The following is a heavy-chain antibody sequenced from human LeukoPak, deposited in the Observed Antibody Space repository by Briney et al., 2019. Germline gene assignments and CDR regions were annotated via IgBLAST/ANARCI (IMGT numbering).Heavy chain of an antibody. D-gene: IGHD1-26*01. CDR1: GFTFSSHT. V-gene: IGHV3-23*01. J-gene: IGHJ4*02. Sequence: PGGSLRLSCAASGFTFSSHTMNWVRQAPGKGLEWVSAISSSGSSTFFADSVKGRFTISRDNFKNTLYLQMNNLRAEDTAVYHCAKGVSGSHAVYFDYWGQGTLVTVSS. CDR2: ISSSGSST. CDR3: AKGVSGSHAVYFDY.